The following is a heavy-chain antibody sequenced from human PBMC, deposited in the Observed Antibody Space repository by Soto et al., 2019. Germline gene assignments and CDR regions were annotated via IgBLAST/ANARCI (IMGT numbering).Heavy chain of an antibody. V-gene: IGHV1-69*06. CDR1: GGTFNNYA. CDR3: ARWGGLSCSGAVCFKKPFDY. J-gene: IGHJ4*02. Sequence: QVQLVQSGAEVKRPESSMKVSCKPSGGTFNNYAINWVRQAPGQRLEWMGAIIPISGTTKYAQKFQGRVTITADKSTSTVYMDLSSLRSEDTAVYYCARWGGLSCSGAVCFKKPFDYWGQGTLVTVSS. D-gene: IGHD2-8*02. CDR2: IIPISGTT.